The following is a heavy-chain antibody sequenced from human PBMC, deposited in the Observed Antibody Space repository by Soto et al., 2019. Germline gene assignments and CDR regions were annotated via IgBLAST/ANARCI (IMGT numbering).Heavy chain of an antibody. CDR3: ARHPNYDYIWGGYRYDAFDI. J-gene: IGHJ3*02. Sequence: SETLSLTCTVSGGSISSYYWSWIRQPPGKGLEWIGYIYYSGSTNYNPSLKSRVTISVDTSKNQFSLKLSSVTAADTAVYYCARHPNYDYIWGGYRYDAFDIWGQGTMVTVSS. D-gene: IGHD3-16*02. V-gene: IGHV4-59*08. CDR2: IYYSGST. CDR1: GGSISSYY.